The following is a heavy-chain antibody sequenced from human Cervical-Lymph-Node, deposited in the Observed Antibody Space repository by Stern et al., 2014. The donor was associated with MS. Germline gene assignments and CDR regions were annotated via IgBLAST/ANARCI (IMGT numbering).Heavy chain of an antibody. Sequence: QVQLLESGAEVKKPGASVKVSCKASGYTFINYYVHWVRQAPGQGLEWMGWISPYSGSTNYAQKFQGRVTMTRDTSFSTVYLELSSLSSDDAAVYYCARDLFCSGGSCYYYFDFWGQGTLVTVSS. CDR3: ARDLFCSGGSCYYYFDF. V-gene: IGHV1-2*02. J-gene: IGHJ4*02. D-gene: IGHD2-15*01. CDR2: ISPYSGST. CDR1: GYTFINYY.